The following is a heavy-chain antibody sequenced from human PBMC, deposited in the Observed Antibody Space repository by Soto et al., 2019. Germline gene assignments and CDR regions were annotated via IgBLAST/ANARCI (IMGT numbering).Heavy chain of an antibody. J-gene: IGHJ4*02. CDR1: GFTCSTYW. CDR3: VCGGTFFVY. D-gene: IGHD3-16*01. V-gene: IGHV3-7*01. Sequence: EVQLVESGGGLVQPGGSLRLSCAASGFTCSTYWMTWVRRPPGKGLEWVANLDQDGSERYYVDSVRGRFTISRDNAKNSLYLQMNSLRAEDTAVYYCVCGGTFFVYWGPGTLVTVSP. CDR2: LDQDGSER.